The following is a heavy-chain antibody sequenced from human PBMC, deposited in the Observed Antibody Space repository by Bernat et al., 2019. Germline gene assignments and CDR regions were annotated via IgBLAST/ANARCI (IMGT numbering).Heavy chain of an antibody. CDR3: AKDHHPEDPVMGNWFDP. CDR1: GFTFSSYG. Sequence: QVQLVESGGGVVQPGRSLRLSCAASGFTFSSYGMHWVRQAPGKGLEWVAVISYDGSNKYYADSVKGRFTISRDNSKNTLYLQMNSLRAEDTAVYYCAKDHHPEDPVMGNWFDPWAREPWSPSPQ. J-gene: IGHJ5*02. CDR2: ISYDGSNK. V-gene: IGHV3-30*18. D-gene: IGHD2-21*01.